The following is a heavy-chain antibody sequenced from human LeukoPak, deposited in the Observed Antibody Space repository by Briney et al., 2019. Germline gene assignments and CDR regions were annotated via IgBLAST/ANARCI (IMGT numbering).Heavy chain of an antibody. J-gene: IGHJ4*02. D-gene: IGHD3-3*01. CDR2: IWYDGGNK. Sequence: PGGSLRLSCAASGFTFSSYGMHWVRQAPGKGLEWVAVIWYDGGNKYYADSVKGRFTISRDNSKNTLYLQMNSLRAEDTAVYYCAKTARYLWGGYSYFDYWGQGTLVTVSS. CDR1: GFTFSSYG. V-gene: IGHV3-33*06. CDR3: AKTARYLWGGYSYFDY.